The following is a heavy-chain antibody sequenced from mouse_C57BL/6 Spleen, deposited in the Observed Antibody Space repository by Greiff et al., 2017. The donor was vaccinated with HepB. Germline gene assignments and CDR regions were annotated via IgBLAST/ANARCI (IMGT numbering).Heavy chain of an antibody. V-gene: IGHV1-15*01. Sequence: VQVVESGAELVRPGASVTLSCKASGYTFTDYEMHWVKQTPVHGLEWIGAIDPETGGTAYNQKFKGKAILTADKSSSTAYMELRSLTSEDSAVYYCTKGVIRTSFADWGQGTMVTVSA. J-gene: IGHJ3*01. CDR3: TKGVIRTSFAD. CDR2: IDPETGGT. CDR1: GYTFTDYE. D-gene: IGHD2-14*01.